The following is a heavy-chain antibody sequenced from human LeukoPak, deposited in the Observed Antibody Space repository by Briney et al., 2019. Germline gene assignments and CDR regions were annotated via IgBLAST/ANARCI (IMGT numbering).Heavy chain of an antibody. D-gene: IGHD2-15*01. Sequence: QPGGSLRLSCAASGFTFSSYGMSWVRQAPGKGLEWVSAISGSGGSTYYADSVKGRFTISRDNSKNTLYLQMNSLRAEDTAVYYCVVDIVVVVDDYWGQGTLVTVSS. J-gene: IGHJ4*02. CDR1: GFTFSSYG. CDR3: VVDIVVVVDDY. CDR2: ISGSGGST. V-gene: IGHV3-23*01.